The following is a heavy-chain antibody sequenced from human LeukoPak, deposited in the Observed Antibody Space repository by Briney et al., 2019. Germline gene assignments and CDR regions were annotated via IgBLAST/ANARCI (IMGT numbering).Heavy chain of an antibody. CDR2: IIPILGIA. J-gene: IGHJ4*02. CDR3: ARESSGLYFDY. D-gene: IGHD3-22*01. Sequence: GASAKVSCKASGGTFSSYTISWVRQAPGQGLEWMGRIIPILGIANYAQKFQGRVTITADKSTSTAYMELSSLRSEDTAVYYCARESSGLYFDYWGQGTLVTVSS. CDR1: GGTFSSYT. V-gene: IGHV1-69*04.